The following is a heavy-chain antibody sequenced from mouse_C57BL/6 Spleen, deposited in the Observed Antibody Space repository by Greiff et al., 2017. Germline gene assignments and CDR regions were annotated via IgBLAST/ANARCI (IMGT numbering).Heavy chain of an antibody. V-gene: IGHV5-6*02. CDR1: GFTFSSYG. J-gene: IGHJ3*01. CDR3: ARRDDYDWFAY. D-gene: IGHD2-4*01. CDR2: ISSGGSYT. Sequence: VESGGDLVKPGGSLKLSCAASGFTFSSYGMSWVRQTPDKRLEWVATISSGGSYTYYPDSVKGRFTISRDNAKNTLYLQMSSLKSEDTAMYYCARRDDYDWFAYWGQGTLVTVSA.